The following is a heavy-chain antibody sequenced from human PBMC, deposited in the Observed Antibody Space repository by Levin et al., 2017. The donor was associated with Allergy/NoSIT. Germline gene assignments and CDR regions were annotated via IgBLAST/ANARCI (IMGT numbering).Heavy chain of an antibody. CDR3: ARKSGAMRGKQWLTTGGYLFDY. J-gene: IGHJ4*02. CDR2: INHSGST. V-gene: IGHV4-34*01. D-gene: IGHD6-19*01. Sequence: NPGGSLRLSCAVYGGSFSGYYWSWIRQPPGKGLEWIGEINHSGSTNYNPSLKSRVTISVDTSKNQFSLKLSSVTAADTAVYYCARKSGAMRGKQWLTTGGYLFDYWGQGTLVTVSS. CDR1: GGSFSGYY.